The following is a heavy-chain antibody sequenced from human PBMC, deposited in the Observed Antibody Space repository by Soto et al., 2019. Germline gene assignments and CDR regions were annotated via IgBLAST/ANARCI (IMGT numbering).Heavy chain of an antibody. D-gene: IGHD6-13*01. CDR1: GYTFTSYA. CDR3: ARHQNLYSSSWFGYFDY. V-gene: IGHV1-3*01. J-gene: IGHJ4*02. CDR2: INAGNGNT. Sequence: ASVKVSCKASGYTFTSYAMHWVRQAPGQRLEWMGWINAGNGNTKYSQKFQGRVTITRDTSASTAYMELSSLRSEDTAVYYCARHQNLYSSSWFGYFDYWGQGTLVTVSS.